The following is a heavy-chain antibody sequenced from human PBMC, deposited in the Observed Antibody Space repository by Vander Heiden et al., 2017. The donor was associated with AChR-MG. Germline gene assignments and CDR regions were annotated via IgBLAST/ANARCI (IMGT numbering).Heavy chain of an antibody. CDR3: ATFRGEYSSSGYYYYYGMDV. D-gene: IGHD6-6*01. CDR2: IYTSGST. Sequence: QVQLQESGPGLVKPSETLSLTCTVSGGSISSYYWSWIRQPAGKGLEWIGRIYTSGSTNYNPSLKSRVTMSVDTSKNQFSLKLSSVTAADTAVYYCATFRGEYSSSGYYYYYGMDVWGQGTTVTVSS. V-gene: IGHV4-4*07. CDR1: GGSISSYY. J-gene: IGHJ6*02.